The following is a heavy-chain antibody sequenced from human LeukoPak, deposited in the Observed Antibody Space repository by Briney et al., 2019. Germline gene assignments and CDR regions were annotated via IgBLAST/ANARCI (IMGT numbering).Heavy chain of an antibody. D-gene: IGHD5-18*01. CDR3: AKDHVRYSYGLDY. V-gene: IGHV3-53*01. CDR2: IYSDNT. Sequence: GGSLRLSCTVSGFTVSSNSMSWVRQAPGKGLEWVSFIYSDNTHYSDSVKGRFTISRDNSKNTLYLQMNSLRAEDTAVYYCAKDHVRYSYGLDYWGQGTLVTVSS. J-gene: IGHJ4*02. CDR1: GFTVSSNS.